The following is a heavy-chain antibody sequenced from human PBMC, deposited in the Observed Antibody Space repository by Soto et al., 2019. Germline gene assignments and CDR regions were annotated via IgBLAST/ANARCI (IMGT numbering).Heavy chain of an antibody. CDR2: INPSGGST. V-gene: IGHV1-46*01. D-gene: IGHD3-16*02. CDR3: ARDLPRRMIAFGGVIDHGDY. Sequence: ASVKVSCKASGYTFTSYYMHWVRQAPGQGLEWMGIINPSGGSTSYAQKFQGRVTMTRDTSTSTVYMELSSLRSEDTAVYYCARDLPRRMIAFGGVIDHGDYWGQGTLVTVSS. J-gene: IGHJ4*02. CDR1: GYTFTSYY.